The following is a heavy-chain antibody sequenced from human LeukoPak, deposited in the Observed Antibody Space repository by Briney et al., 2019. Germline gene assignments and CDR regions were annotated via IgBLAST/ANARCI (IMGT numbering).Heavy chain of an antibody. CDR1: GGSISSSSYY. Sequence: PSETLSLTCTVSGGSISSSSYYWGWIRQPPGKGLEWIGSIYYSGSTYYNPSLKSRVTISVDTSKNQFSLKLSSVTAADTAVYYCARDVLRRFDPWGQGTLVTVSS. CDR2: IYYSGST. J-gene: IGHJ5*02. V-gene: IGHV4-39*07. CDR3: ARDVLRRFDP. D-gene: IGHD6-6*01.